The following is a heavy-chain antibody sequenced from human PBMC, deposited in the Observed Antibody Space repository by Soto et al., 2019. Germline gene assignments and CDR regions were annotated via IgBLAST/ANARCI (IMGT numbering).Heavy chain of an antibody. CDR2: INPNSGGT. CDR3: ASYSRAGYNLPYYGMDV. J-gene: IGHJ6*02. V-gene: IGHV1-2*04. D-gene: IGHD4-4*01. Sequence: GASVKVSCKASGYTFTGYYMHWVRQAPGQGLEWMGWINPNSGGTNYAQKFQGWVTMTRDTSISTAYMELSRLRSDDTAVYYCASYSRAGYNLPYYGMDVWGQGTTVTVSS. CDR1: GYTFTGYY.